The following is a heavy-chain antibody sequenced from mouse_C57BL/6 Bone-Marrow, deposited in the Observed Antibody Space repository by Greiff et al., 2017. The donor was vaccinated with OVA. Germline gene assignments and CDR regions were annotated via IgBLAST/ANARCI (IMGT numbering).Heavy chain of an antibody. V-gene: IGHV5-16*01. Sequence: EVQLVESEGGLVQPGSSMKLSCTASGFTFSDYYMAWVRQVPEKGLEWVANINYDDSSTYYLDSLKSRFIISRDNAKNILYLQMSSLKSEDTATYYCARGAYGLDYWGQGTTLTVSS. CDR2: INYDDSST. CDR1: GFTFSDYY. CDR3: ARGAYGLDY. D-gene: IGHD1-1*02. J-gene: IGHJ2*01.